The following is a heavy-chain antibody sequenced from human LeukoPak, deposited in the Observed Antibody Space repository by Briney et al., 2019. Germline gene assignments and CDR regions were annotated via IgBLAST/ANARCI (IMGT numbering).Heavy chain of an antibody. J-gene: IGHJ4*02. V-gene: IGHV4-34*01. CDR2: INHSGST. D-gene: IGHD6-13*01. Sequence: SGTLSLTCAVSGGSFSGYYWSWIRQPPGKGLEWIGEINHSGSTNYNLSLKSRVTISVDTSKKQFSLKVSSVTAADTAVYYCARGYPAAGFNYWGQGTLVTVSS. CDR1: GGSFSGYY. CDR3: ARGYPAAGFNY.